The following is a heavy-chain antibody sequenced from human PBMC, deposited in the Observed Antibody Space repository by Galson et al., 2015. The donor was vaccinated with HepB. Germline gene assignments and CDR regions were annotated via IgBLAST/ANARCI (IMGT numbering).Heavy chain of an antibody. D-gene: IGHD3-16*01. CDR1: CSSISSYY. V-gene: IGHV4-59*01. CDR2: IYYSGST. CDR3: AREGGYMDV. J-gene: IGHJ6*03. Sequence: ATMFLTCTVGCSSISSYYGCWLRQPAGKGLGWVGYIYYSGSTNYNPSLKSRVTISIDTSKNQFSLKLSTVTAADTAVYYCAREGGYMDVWGKGTTVTVSS.